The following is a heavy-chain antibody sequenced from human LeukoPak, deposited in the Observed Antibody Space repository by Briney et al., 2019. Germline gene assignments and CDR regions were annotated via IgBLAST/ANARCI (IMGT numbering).Heavy chain of an antibody. CDR3: ARDTRSVVWFGELLSPGNYFDY. D-gene: IGHD3-10*01. J-gene: IGHJ4*02. Sequence: SETLSLTCTVSGGSISSSSYYWGWIRQPPGKGLEWIGSIYYSGSTYYNPSLKSRVTISVDTSKNQFSLKLSSVTAADTAVYYCARDTRSVVWFGELLSPGNYFDYWGQGTLVTVSS. CDR2: IYYSGST. CDR1: GGSISSSSYY. V-gene: IGHV4-39*07.